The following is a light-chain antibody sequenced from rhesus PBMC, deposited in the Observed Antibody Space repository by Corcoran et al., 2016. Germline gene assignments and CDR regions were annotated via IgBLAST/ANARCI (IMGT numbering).Light chain of an antibody. Sequence: IVMTQTPLSLSVTPGEPASISCRSSQSLLHSHGYTYLHWYLQKPGHSPQLLIYLVSNRASGVLDRVSGGGAVTDFTLKISRVEAEEVGVYYCEQTLQTPYSFGQGTKVEIK. J-gene: IGKJ2*01. CDR2: LVS. V-gene: IGKV2-78*01. CDR3: EQTLQTPYS. CDR1: QSLLHSHGYTY.